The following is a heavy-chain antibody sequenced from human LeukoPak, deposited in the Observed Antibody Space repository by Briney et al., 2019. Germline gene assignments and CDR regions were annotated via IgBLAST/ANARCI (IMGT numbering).Heavy chain of an antibody. Sequence: GASVKVSCKASRGTFSSYAMSWVRQAPGKGLEWVSAISGSRSYTYYADSVKGRFTISRDNSKNTLDLQMNSLRAEDTAVYYCARAPKQLVLDWGQGTLVTVSS. J-gene: IGHJ4*02. CDR2: ISGSRSYT. V-gene: IGHV3-23*01. CDR3: ARAPKQLVLD. CDR1: RGTFSSYA. D-gene: IGHD6-13*01.